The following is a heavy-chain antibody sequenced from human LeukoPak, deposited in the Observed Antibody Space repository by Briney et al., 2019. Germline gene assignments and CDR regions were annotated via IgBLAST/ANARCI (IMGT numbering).Heavy chain of an antibody. V-gene: IGHV4-59*08. J-gene: IGHJ3*02. Sequence: ASETLSLTCTVSGDSISRYYWSWIRQPPGKGLEWIGYIFYSGSTNYNPSLKSRVTISVDTSKNQFSLKLSSVTAADTAVYYCARQSGITMIVVVIYSDAFDIWGQGTMVTVSS. CDR1: GDSISRYY. D-gene: IGHD3-22*01. CDR3: ARQSGITMIVVVIYSDAFDI. CDR2: IFYSGST.